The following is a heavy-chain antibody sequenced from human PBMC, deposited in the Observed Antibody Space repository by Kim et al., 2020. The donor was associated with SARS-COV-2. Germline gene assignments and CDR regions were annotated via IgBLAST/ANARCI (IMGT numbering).Heavy chain of an antibody. CDR3: ARHLLYSSGWYWFDP. Sequence: SETLSLTCTVSGGSISSYYWSWIRQPPGKGLEWIGYIYYSGSTNYNPSLKSRVTISVDTTKNQFSLKLSSVTAADTAVYYCARHLLYSSGWYWFDPWGQGTLVTVSS. V-gene: IGHV4-59*08. J-gene: IGHJ5*02. CDR1: GGSISSYY. CDR2: IYYSGST. D-gene: IGHD6-19*01.